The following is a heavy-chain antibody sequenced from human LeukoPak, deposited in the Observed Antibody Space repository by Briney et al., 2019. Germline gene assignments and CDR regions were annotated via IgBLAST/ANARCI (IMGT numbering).Heavy chain of an antibody. CDR3: ARAILSEFWSGYYLYHFDY. V-gene: IGHV1-18*01. CDR1: GYTFTSYG. CDR2: ICSYNGNT. Sequence: ASVKVSCKASGYTFTSYGISWVRQAPGQGLEWVGWICSYNGNTNHAQKLQGRVTMTTDTSTSTAYMELRSLRSDDTAVYYCARAILSEFWSGYYLYHFDYWGQGTLVTVSS. D-gene: IGHD3-3*01. J-gene: IGHJ4*02.